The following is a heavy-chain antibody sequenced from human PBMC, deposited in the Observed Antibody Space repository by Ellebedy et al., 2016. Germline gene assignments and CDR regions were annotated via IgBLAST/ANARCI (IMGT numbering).Heavy chain of an antibody. CDR3: ARDHSYYDILTGYDNWFDP. V-gene: IGHV4-31*02. CDR1: GGSISSGGYY. D-gene: IGHD3-9*01. J-gene: IGHJ5*02. CDR2: IYYSGST. Sequence: SCTVSGGSISSGGYYWSWIRQHPGKGLEWIGYIYYSGSTYYNPSLKSRVTISVDTSKNQFSLKLSSVTAADTAVYYCARDHSYYDILTGYDNWFDPWGQGTLVTVSS.